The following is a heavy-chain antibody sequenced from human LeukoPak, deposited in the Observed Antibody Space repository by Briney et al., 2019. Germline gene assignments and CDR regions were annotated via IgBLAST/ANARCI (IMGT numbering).Heavy chain of an antibody. CDR2: IYHSGST. V-gene: IGHV4-30-2*01. J-gene: IGHJ4*02. CDR1: GGSVSSGSYY. D-gene: IGHD4-17*01. CDR3: ASYAVTTEYYFDY. Sequence: SETLSLTCTVSGGSVSSGSYYWSWIRQPPGKGLEWIGYIYHSGSTYYNPSLKSRVTISVDRSKNQFSLKLSSVTAADTAVYYCASYAVTTEYYFDYWGQGTLVTVSS.